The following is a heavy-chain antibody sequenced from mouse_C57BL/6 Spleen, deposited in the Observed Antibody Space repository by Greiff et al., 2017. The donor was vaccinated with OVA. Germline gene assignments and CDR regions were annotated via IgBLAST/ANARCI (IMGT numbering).Heavy chain of an antibody. Sequence: VQLQQSGPELVKPGASVKISCKASGYTFTDYYMNWVKQSHGKSLEWIGDINPNNGGTSYNQKFKGKATLTVDKSSSTAYMELRSLTSEDSAVYYCASEGFRLGFAYWGQGTLVTVSA. D-gene: IGHD3-2*02. CDR3: ASEGFRLGFAY. CDR2: INPNNGGT. V-gene: IGHV1-26*01. CDR1: GYTFTDYY. J-gene: IGHJ3*01.